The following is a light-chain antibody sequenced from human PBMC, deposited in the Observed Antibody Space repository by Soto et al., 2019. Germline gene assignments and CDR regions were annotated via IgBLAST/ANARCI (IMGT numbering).Light chain of an antibody. CDR3: SSYTGSSTYVV. Sequence: QSALTQPASVSGSPGQSITISYTGTSSDVGGYNYVSWYQQHPGKAPKLMIYDVSNRPSGVSNRFSGSKSGNTASLTISGLQAEDEADYYCSSYTGSSTYVVFGGGTQLTVL. V-gene: IGLV2-14*01. CDR1: SSDVGGYNY. J-gene: IGLJ2*01. CDR2: DVS.